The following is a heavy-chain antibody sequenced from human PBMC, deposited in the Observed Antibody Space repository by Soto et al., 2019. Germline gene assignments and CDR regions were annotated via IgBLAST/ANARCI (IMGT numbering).Heavy chain of an antibody. CDR2: IRGLGRGK. V-gene: IGHV3-23*01. D-gene: IGHD3-16*01. CDR1: AFTFSNYA. CDR3: AKGYGTVSRLEY. Sequence: DVQLLASGGGLVQPGGSLRLSCAASAFTFSNYAMAWVRHAPGKGLEWVSTIRGLGRGKYYAESVKARFTISRDNSKNTLALQMNTRRYEDTAVYYCAKGYGTVSRLEYWGQGTLVSVSS. J-gene: IGHJ4*02.